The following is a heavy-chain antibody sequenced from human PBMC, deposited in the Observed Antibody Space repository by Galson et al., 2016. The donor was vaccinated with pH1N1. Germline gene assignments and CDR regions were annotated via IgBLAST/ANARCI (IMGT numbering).Heavy chain of an antibody. V-gene: IGHV4-61*02. CDR3: ARQGPITYYDFWSGYYIDY. CDR2: IYTSGST. J-gene: IGHJ4*02. Sequence: ILSLTCTVSGGSISSGSYYWSWIRQPAGKGLEWIGRIYTSGSTNYNPSLKSRVTISVDTSKNQFSLKLSSVTAADTAVYYCARQGPITYYDFWSGYYIDYWGQGTLVTVSS. CDR1: GGSISSGSYY. D-gene: IGHD3-3*01.